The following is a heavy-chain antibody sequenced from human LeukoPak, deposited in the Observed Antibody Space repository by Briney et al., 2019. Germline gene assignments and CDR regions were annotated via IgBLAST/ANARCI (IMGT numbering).Heavy chain of an antibody. J-gene: IGHJ2*01. D-gene: IGHD6-13*01. CDR1: GFTFSFHW. V-gene: IGHV3-7*01. Sequence: PGGSLRLSCVACGFTFSFHWMSWFQQAPGRGPHWVASVKEDGSVVWVEAVLQGRITIFSGNAQNSLYLQIKSLSGEDTGGEYCAIGAGRQQLEQNLW. CDR3: AIGAGRQQLEQNL. CDR2: VKEDGSVV.